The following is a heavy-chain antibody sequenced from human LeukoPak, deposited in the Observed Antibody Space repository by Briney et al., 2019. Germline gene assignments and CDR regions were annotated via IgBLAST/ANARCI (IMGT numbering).Heavy chain of an antibody. Sequence: GASVKVSFKASGYTFTRYAMHWVRQAPGQRLEWMGWINAGNGNTKYSQKFQGRVTITRDTSASKAYMELSSLRSEDTAVYYCARADPDYGDYSPFDYWGQGTLVTVSS. D-gene: IGHD4-17*01. CDR1: GYTFTRYA. V-gene: IGHV1-3*01. CDR3: ARADPDYGDYSPFDY. J-gene: IGHJ4*02. CDR2: INAGNGNT.